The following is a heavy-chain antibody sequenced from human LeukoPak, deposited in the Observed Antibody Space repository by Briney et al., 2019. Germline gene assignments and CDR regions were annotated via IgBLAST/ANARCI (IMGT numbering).Heavy chain of an antibody. CDR3: ARTQLGTAAYYYYYYMDV. Sequence: GASVMVSCKASGYTFTGYYMHWVRQAPGQGLEWMGWINPNSGGTNYAQKFQGRVTMTRDTSISTAYMELSRLRSDDTAVYYCARTQLGTAAYYYYYYMDVWGKGTTVTVSS. V-gene: IGHV1-2*02. CDR1: GYTFTGYY. D-gene: IGHD2-2*01. CDR2: INPNSGGT. J-gene: IGHJ6*03.